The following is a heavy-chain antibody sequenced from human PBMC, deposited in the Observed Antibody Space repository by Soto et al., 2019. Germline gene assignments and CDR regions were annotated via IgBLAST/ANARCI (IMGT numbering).Heavy chain of an antibody. CDR2: ISAYNGNT. D-gene: IGHD6-6*01. V-gene: IGHV1-18*01. CDR3: ARRYSSSFPYGMDV. Sequence: GASVKVSCKASGYTFTSYGISWVRQAPGQGLEWMGWISAYNGNTNYAQKLQGRVTMTTDTSTSTAYMELRSLRSDDTAVYYCARRYSSSFPYGMDVWGQGTTVTVSS. J-gene: IGHJ6*02. CDR1: GYTFTSYG.